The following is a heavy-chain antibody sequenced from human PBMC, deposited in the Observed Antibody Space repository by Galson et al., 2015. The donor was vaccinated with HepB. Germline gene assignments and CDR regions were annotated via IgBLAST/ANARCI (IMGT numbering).Heavy chain of an antibody. V-gene: IGHV3-33*05. Sequence: SLRLSCAASGFPFSDSGMYWVRQAPGKGLESVAVILYDGTNKFYADSVKGRFTISRDNSKNTLYLQMNSLRADDTAVYYCARYRYDYSGYHYFSYYLDYWGQGTLVTVSS. D-gene: IGHD3-22*01. CDR2: ILYDGTNK. CDR1: GFPFSDSG. J-gene: IGHJ4*02. CDR3: ARYRYDYSGYHYFSYYLDY.